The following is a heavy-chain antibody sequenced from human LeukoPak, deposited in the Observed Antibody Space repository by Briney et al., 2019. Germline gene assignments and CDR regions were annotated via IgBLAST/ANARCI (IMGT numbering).Heavy chain of an antibody. Sequence: GGSPRLSCAASGFTFSSYWMHWVRQAPGKGLVWVSRVNSDGTGTTYADSVEGRFTISRDNAKNTVYLQMNSLRAEDTAIYYCIRTLIVATSPYMDVWGKGTTVTVSS. CDR2: VNSDGTGT. V-gene: IGHV3-74*01. CDR1: GFTFSSYW. J-gene: IGHJ6*03. D-gene: IGHD5-12*01. CDR3: IRTLIVATSPYMDV.